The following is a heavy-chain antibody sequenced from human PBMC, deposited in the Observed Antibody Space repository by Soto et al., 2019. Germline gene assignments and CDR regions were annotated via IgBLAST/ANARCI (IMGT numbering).Heavy chain of an antibody. J-gene: IGHJ5*02. V-gene: IGHV4-4*02. CDR2: IYHSGGT. CDR3: ARRRATGLAIYNWFDP. Sequence: QSQTLSLTCAVSGGSISSSNWWSWVRQPPGKGLEWIGEIYHSGGTNYNPSLKSRVTISVDKSKNQFSLKLSSVTAADTAVYYCARRRATGLAIYNWFDPWGQGTLVTVSS. CDR1: GGSISSSNW. D-gene: IGHD4-4*01.